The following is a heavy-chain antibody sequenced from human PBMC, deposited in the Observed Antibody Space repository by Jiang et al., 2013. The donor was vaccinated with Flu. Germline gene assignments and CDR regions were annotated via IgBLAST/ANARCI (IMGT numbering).Heavy chain of an antibody. CDR2: ISYDGSNK. J-gene: IGHJ4*02. Sequence: PGKGLEWVAVISYDGSNKYYADSVKGRFTISRDNSKNTLYLQMNSLRAEDTAVYYCAKFEYSSMNADYWGQGTLVTVSS. CDR3: AKFEYSSMNADY. D-gene: IGHD6-6*01. V-gene: IGHV3-30*18.